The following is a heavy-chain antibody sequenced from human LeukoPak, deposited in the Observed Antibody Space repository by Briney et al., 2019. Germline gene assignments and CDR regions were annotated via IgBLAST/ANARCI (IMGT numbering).Heavy chain of an antibody. J-gene: IGHJ4*02. Sequence: ASVKVSCKASGGTFSSYAISWVRQAPGQGLEWMGRINPNSGGTNYAQRFQGRVTMTRDTSISTAYMDLSRLRSDDTALYYCARRRGEPNIFDYWGQGTLVTVSS. D-gene: IGHD3-16*01. CDR3: ARRRGEPNIFDY. CDR2: INPNSGGT. V-gene: IGHV1-2*06. CDR1: GGTFSSYA.